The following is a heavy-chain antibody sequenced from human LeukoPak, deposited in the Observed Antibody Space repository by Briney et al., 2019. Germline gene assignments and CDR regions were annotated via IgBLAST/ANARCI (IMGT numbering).Heavy chain of an antibody. V-gene: IGHV4-59*08. D-gene: IGHD3-22*01. Sequence: SETLSLTCTVSGGSISSYYWSWIRQPPGKGLEWIGYIYYSGSANYNPSLKSRVTISVDTSKNQFSLKLSSVTAADTAVYYCARHVILLDSSGYEAGAFDIWGQGTMVTVSS. CDR3: ARHVILLDSSGYEAGAFDI. CDR2: IYYSGSA. CDR1: GGSISSYY. J-gene: IGHJ3*02.